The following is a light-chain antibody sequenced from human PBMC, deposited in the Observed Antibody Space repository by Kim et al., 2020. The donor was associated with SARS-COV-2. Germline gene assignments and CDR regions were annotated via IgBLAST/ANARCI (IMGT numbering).Light chain of an antibody. CDR1: QSISSY. V-gene: IGKV1-8*01. J-gene: IGKJ5*01. CDR2: GAS. Sequence: AIRMTQSPSPVSASTGDRVTITCRASQSISSYLAWYQQKPGNAPNLLIYGASTLQSGVPSRFSGSGSGTDFTLTISSLQPDDLATYYCQQYYTYPHTFGQGTRLEIK. CDR3: QQYYTYPHT.